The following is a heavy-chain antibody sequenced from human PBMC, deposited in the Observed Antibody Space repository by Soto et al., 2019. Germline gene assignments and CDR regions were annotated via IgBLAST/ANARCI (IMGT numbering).Heavy chain of an antibody. J-gene: IGHJ4*02. CDR3: AKVEYYYDSSGLGYYFDY. CDR1: GFTFSSYA. V-gene: IGHV3-23*01. CDR2: ISGSGGST. D-gene: IGHD3-22*01. Sequence: GGSLRLSCAASGFTFSSYAMSWVRQAPGKGLEWVSAISGSGGSTYYADSEKGRFTISRDNSKNTLYLQINHLRAQDTAVFFFAKVEYYYDSSGLGYYFDYWGQGTLVTVSS.